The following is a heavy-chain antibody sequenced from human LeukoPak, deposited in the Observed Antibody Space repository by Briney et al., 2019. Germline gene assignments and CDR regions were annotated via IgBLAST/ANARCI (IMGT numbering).Heavy chain of an antibody. CDR2: IKQDGSEK. CDR1: GFSFGSYW. Sequence: GGSLRLSCAASGFSFGSYWMHWVRQAPGTGLEWVASIKQDGSEKLYGASVRGRFTISRDNARNSLYLNMKTLRSEDTALYYCARTGEDYSDSAGYGGFGPWGQGTLVIVSS. D-gene: IGHD3-22*01. J-gene: IGHJ5*02. CDR3: ARTGEDYSDSAGYGGFGP. V-gene: IGHV3-7*01.